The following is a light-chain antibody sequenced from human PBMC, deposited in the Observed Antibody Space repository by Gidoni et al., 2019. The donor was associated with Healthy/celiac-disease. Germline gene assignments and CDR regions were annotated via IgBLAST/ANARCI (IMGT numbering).Light chain of an antibody. V-gene: IGKV3-20*01. CDR3: QRCGSSRGT. Sequence: ERVLTQSSATLSLSPGEGATLSCRAAQSLSSTYIAWYQQNPGQAPRLLLYAASIRASGIPDWFSGSGSVTDFTLTISRLDPEDSAVYYCQRCGSSRGTFGPGTRLEIK. J-gene: IGKJ1*01. CDR1: QSLSSTY. CDR2: AAS.